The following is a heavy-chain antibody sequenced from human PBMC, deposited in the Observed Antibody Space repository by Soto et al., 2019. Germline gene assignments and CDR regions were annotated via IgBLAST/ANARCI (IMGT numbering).Heavy chain of an antibody. J-gene: IGHJ6*02. V-gene: IGHV3-48*02. D-gene: IGHD6-6*01. Sequence: GGSLRLSCAASGFSFSYYSMNWVRQAPGKGLEWLSYISRSGSLNYYADSVKGRFTISRDNAKNSLYLEMNSVRDEDTAMYYCARDLEYSSSWYYYYGLDVWGHGTTVTSP. CDR3: ARDLEYSSSWYYYYGLDV. CDR1: GFSFSYYS. CDR2: ISRSGSLN.